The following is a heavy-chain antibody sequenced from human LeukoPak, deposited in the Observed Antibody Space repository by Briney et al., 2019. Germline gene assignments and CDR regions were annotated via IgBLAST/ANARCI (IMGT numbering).Heavy chain of an antibody. CDR2: IYTSGST. CDR3: ARSPSGWELPNYFDY. V-gene: IGHV4-4*07. CDR1: GGSISSYY. Sequence: PSETLSLTCTVSGGSISSYYWSWIRQPAGKGLEWIGRIYTSGSTNYNPSLKSRVTMSVDASKNQFSLKLSSVTAADTAVYYCARSPSGWELPNYFDYWGQGTLVTVSS. J-gene: IGHJ4*02. D-gene: IGHD1-26*01.